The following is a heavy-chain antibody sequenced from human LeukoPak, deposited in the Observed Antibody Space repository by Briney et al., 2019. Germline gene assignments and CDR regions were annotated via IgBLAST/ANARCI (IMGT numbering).Heavy chain of an antibody. Sequence: SETLSLTCTVSGGSVSSGSYYWSWIRQPPGKGLEWLVYIYYSGSTNYNPSLKSRVTISVDTSKNQFSLKLSSVTAADTAVYYCARDLWGSGSYYSGAGPMDVWGKGTTVTVSS. V-gene: IGHV4-61*01. CDR2: IYYSGST. CDR1: GGSVSSGSYY. CDR3: ARDLWGSGSYYSGAGPMDV. J-gene: IGHJ6*04. D-gene: IGHD3-10*01.